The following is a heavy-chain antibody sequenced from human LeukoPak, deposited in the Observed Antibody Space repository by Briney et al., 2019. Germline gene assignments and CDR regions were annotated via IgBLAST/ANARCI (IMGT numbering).Heavy chain of an antibody. J-gene: IGHJ3*02. Sequence: PGGSLRPSCAASGFTFSSYSMNWVRQAPGKGLEWVSYISSSSSTIYYADSVKGRFTISRDNAKNSLYLQMNSLRAEDTAVYYCARGGSYYNEAFDIWGQGTMVTVSS. V-gene: IGHV3-48*01. CDR2: ISSSSSTI. CDR3: ARGGSYYNEAFDI. CDR1: GFTFSSYS. D-gene: IGHD1-26*01.